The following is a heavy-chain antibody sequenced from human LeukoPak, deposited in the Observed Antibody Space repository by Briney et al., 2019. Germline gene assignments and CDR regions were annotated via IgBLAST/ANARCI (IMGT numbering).Heavy chain of an antibody. CDR2: IWHDGSDK. V-gene: IGHV3-33*01. D-gene: IGHD2-8*01. J-gene: IGHJ3*02. CDR1: GFTFSDYG. CDR3: ARVWGLNGPRAFDI. Sequence: GGSLRLSCAASGFTFSDYGFHRVRQAPGKGLEWVAVIWHDGSDKYYADSVKGRFTISRDNPKNTLYLQMNSLRAEDTAVYYCARVWGLNGPRAFDIWGQGTMVTVSS.